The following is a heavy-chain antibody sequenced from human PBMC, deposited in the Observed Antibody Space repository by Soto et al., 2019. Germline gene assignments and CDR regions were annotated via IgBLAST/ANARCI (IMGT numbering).Heavy chain of an antibody. J-gene: IGHJ4*02. CDR3: AKGFYFGSGSYRYFDY. Sequence: PGGSMRLSCAASGFTFSSYAMSWVRQAPGKGLEWVSTISGSGDRTYYADSVKGRFTISRDNSKNTLYVQMNSLRAEDTAVYHCAKGFYFGSGSYRYFDYWGLGTLVTVSS. D-gene: IGHD3-10*01. V-gene: IGHV3-23*01. CDR2: ISGSGDRT. CDR1: GFTFSSYA.